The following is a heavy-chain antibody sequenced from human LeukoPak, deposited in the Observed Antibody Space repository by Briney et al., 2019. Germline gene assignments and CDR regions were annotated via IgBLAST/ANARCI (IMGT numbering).Heavy chain of an antibody. D-gene: IGHD6-6*01. J-gene: IGHJ4*02. V-gene: IGHV4-61*02. CDR1: GDSISSGNYY. Sequence: SETLSLTCTVSGDSISSGNYYWSWIRQPAGKGLEWIGRIYTSGSIHYNPPLKSRVNMSIDTSKNQFSLKLNSVTAADTAVYFCARGSYSNSGLDYWGQGTLVTVSS. CDR3: ARGSYSNSGLDY. CDR2: IYTSGSI.